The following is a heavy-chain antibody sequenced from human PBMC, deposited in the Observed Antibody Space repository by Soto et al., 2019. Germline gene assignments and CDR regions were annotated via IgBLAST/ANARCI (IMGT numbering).Heavy chain of an antibody. CDR3: ERELQSISNSWREYFHQ. CDR2: INADNGKT. V-gene: IGHV1-3*01. Sequence: ASVKVSRMTSVYTFTVYAMHWVRQAPGQRLEWMRWINADNGKTKYSQKIQGRVTITRDTSASTAYMELSSLRAEDTAVYKLERELQSISNSWREYFHQWGQGSLV. D-gene: IGHD1-26*01. CDR1: VYTFTVYA. J-gene: IGHJ1*01.